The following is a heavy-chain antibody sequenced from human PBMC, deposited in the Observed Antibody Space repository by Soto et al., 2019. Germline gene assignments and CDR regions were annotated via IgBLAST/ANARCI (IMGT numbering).Heavy chain of an antibody. Sequence: QVQLQESGPGLVKPSETLSLTCTVSGGSVSSGSYYWSWIRQPPGKGLEWIGYIYYSGSTNYNPSLKSRVTISVDTSKNQFSLKLSSVTAADTAVYYCARLHPYDCSGYVGFDYWGQGTLVTVSS. J-gene: IGHJ4*02. CDR2: IYYSGST. CDR3: ARLHPYDCSGYVGFDY. CDR1: GGSVSSGSYY. D-gene: IGHD3-22*01. V-gene: IGHV4-61*01.